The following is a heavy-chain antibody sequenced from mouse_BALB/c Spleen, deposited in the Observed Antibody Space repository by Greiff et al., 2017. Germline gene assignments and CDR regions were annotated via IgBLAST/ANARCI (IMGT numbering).Heavy chain of an antibody. CDR2: IIPSNGRT. V-gene: IGHV1S81*02. CDR1: GYTFTSYW. Sequence: QVQLQQPGAELVKPGASVKLSCKATGYTFTSYWMHWVKQRPGQGLEWIGEIIPSNGRTNYNEKFKSKATLTVDKASSTNYMQLSSLTSEDSAVYYYTSEGLGQGGGCAYWGQGTMVTVSA. D-gene: IGHD4-1*01. J-gene: IGHJ3*01. CDR3: TSEGLGQGGGCAY.